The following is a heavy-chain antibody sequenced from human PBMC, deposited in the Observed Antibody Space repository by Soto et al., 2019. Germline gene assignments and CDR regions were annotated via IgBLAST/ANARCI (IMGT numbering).Heavy chain of an antibody. CDR3: ARGSLRFYNSSYYYYYGMDV. V-gene: IGHV4-4*07. CDR2: IYTSGST. D-gene: IGHD3-3*01. CDR1: GGSISSYY. J-gene: IGHJ6*02. Sequence: ETLSLTGTVSGGSISSYYWSWIRQPAGKGLEWIGRIYTSGSTNYNPSLKSRVTMSVDTSKNQFSLKLSSVTAADTAVYYCARGSLRFYNSSYYYYYGMDVWGQGTTVTVSS.